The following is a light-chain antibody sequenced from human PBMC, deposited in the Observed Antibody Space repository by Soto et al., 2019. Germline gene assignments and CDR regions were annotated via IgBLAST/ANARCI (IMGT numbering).Light chain of an antibody. Sequence: ESVLTQSPGTLSLSPGERATLSCRASQTVRNNYLAWYQQKPGQAPRLLIYDASSRATGIPDRFSGGGSGTDFTLTIGRREPEDLAVYYCQQFSGYPLTFGGGTKGDIK. V-gene: IGKV3-20*01. CDR2: DAS. CDR1: QTVRNNY. CDR3: QQFSGYPLT. J-gene: IGKJ4*01.